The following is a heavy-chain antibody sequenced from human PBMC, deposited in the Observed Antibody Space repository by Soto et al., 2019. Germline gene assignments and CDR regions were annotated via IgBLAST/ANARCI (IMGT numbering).Heavy chain of an antibody. CDR2: IYYSGST. J-gene: IGHJ4*02. D-gene: IGHD5-12*01. CDR3: ARAYGGYADY. CDR1: GGPISSYY. Sequence: SETPSLTCTVPGGPISSYYWSWIRQPPGKGLEWIGYIYYSGSTNYNPSLKSRVTISVDTSKNQFSLKLSSVTAADTAVYYCARAYGGYADYWGQGALVTVSS. V-gene: IGHV4-59*01.